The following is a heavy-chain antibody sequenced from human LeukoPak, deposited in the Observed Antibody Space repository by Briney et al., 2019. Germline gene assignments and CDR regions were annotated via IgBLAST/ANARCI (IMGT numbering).Heavy chain of an antibody. V-gene: IGHV4-31*03. D-gene: IGHD3/OR15-3a*01. CDR2: IYYSGST. CDR3: ARDRAWTPSPFTFDP. Sequence: SETLSLTCTVSGGSISSGGYYWSWIRQHPGKGLEWIGYIYYSGSTYYNPSLKSRVTISVDTSKNQFSLKLSSVTAAYTAVYYCARDRAWTPSPFTFDPWGQGTLVTVSS. J-gene: IGHJ5*02. CDR1: GGSISSGGYY.